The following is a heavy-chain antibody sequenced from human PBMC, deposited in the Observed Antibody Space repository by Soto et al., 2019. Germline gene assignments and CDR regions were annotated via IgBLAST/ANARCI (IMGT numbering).Heavy chain of an antibody. CDR2: IIPILGIA. CDR1: GGTFSSYT. V-gene: IGHV1-69*02. J-gene: IGHJ4*02. CDR3: ARAYGDSFDY. Sequence: QVQLVQSGAEVQKPGSSVKVSCKASGGTFSSYTISWVRQAPGQGLEWMGRIIPILGIANYAQKFQGRVTITADKTTSTAYTELSSLRSEDTAVYYCARAYGDSFDYWGQGTLVTVSS. D-gene: IGHD4-17*01.